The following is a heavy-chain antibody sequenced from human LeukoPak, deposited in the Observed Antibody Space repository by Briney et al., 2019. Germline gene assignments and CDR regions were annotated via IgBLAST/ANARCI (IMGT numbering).Heavy chain of an antibody. CDR3: ARHVPSNPAGVDY. J-gene: IGHJ4*02. CDR2: IFYSGST. Sequence: SETLSLTCTVSGGSISTSNYYWGWIRQPPGKGLEWIGNIFYSGSTYYSPSLRSRVTISLDTSRNQFSLKLSSVTAADTAVYYCARHVPSNPAGVDYWGQGTLVTVSS. V-gene: IGHV4-39*01. CDR1: GGSISTSNYY. D-gene: IGHD2-2*01.